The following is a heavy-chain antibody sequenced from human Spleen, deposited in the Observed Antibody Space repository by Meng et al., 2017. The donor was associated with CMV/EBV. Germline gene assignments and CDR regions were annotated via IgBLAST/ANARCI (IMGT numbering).Heavy chain of an antibody. V-gene: IGHV3-48*03. J-gene: IGHJ4*02. CDR3: AREGRPAVRADFDY. CDR1: GFDFSKYN. CDR2: ITFGSSII. Sequence: GGSLRLSCAASGFDFSKYNMHWVRQAPGKGPEWISYITFGSSIIYYADSVKGRFTISRDNARNSLFLQMNILRTEDTAVYYCAREGRPAVRADFDYWGRGSLVTVSS. D-gene: IGHD4-23*01.